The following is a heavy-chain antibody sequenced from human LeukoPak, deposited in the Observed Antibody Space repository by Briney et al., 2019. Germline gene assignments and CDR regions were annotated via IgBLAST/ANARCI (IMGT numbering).Heavy chain of an antibody. CDR2: ISGSGGST. J-gene: IGHJ4*02. D-gene: IGHD3-9*01. Sequence: GGSLRLSCAASGFTFSSYSMNWVRQAPGKGLEWVSAISGSGGSTYYADSVKGRFTISRDNSKNTLYLQMNSLRAEDTAVYYCAKDNILYYDILTGYYRPYYFDYWGQGTLVTVSS. CDR1: GFTFSSYS. V-gene: IGHV3-23*01. CDR3: AKDNILYYDILTGYYRPYYFDY.